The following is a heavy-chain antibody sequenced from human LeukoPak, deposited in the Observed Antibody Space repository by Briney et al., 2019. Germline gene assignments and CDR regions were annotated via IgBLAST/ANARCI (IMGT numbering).Heavy chain of an antibody. V-gene: IGHV3-20*04. CDR3: ARVDSDCSGGACYTGLFDY. CDR1: GFTFDDYA. D-gene: IGHD2-15*01. Sequence: GGSLRLSCAASGFTFDDYAMGWVRQAPGRGLEWDSGINSKGGGIGYADSVKGRFTISRDNAKNSLYLQMNSLRAEDTALYYCARVDSDCSGGACYTGLFDYWGQGTLVTVSS. J-gene: IGHJ4*02. CDR2: INSKGGGI.